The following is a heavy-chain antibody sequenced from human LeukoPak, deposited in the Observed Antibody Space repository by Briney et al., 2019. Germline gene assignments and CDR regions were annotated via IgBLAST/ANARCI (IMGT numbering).Heavy chain of an antibody. J-gene: IGHJ6*02. CDR3: ARSTPDHYGMDV. V-gene: IGHV1-45*02. CDR2: ITPFNGNT. CDR1: GYTFTYRY. Sequence: GASVKVSCKASGYTFTYRYLHWVRQAPGQALEWMGWITPFNGNTNYAQKFQDRVTITRDRSMSIAYMELSSLRSEDTAMYYCARSTPDHYGMDVWGQGTTVTVSS.